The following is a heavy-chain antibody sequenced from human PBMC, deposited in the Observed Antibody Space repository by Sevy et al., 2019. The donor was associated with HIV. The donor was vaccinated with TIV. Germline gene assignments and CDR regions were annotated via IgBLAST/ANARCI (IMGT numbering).Heavy chain of an antibody. V-gene: IGHV3-30*18. J-gene: IGHJ6*02. CDR2: IGYDGSDK. Sequence: GGSLRLSCIASGFTFRNYGIHWVRQAPGKGLDWVAVIGYDGSDKYYAHSVKGRFSISRDNSKNTLFLQMNSLRVEDTAVYYCAKERGGSYIPYFYDMDVWGQGTAVTVSS. D-gene: IGHD1-26*01. CDR1: GFTFRNYG. CDR3: AKERGGSYIPYFYDMDV.